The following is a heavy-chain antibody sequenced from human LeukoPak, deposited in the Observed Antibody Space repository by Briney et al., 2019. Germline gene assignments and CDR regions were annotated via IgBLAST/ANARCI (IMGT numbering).Heavy chain of an antibody. Sequence: GESLKISCKGSGYRFTNYWIAWVRQTPGKGLEWMGIIYCDESDLRYSPSFQGQVTISVDKSINTAYLQWSSLKASDTAMYYCARRGYDYSGYYWAFDMWGQGTMVTVSS. D-gene: IGHD3-22*01. CDR2: IYCDESDL. CDR1: GYRFTNYW. CDR3: ARRGYDYSGYYWAFDM. J-gene: IGHJ3*02. V-gene: IGHV5-51*01.